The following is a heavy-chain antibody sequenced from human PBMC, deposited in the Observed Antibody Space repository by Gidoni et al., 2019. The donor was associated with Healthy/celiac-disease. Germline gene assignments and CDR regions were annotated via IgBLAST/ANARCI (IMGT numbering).Heavy chain of an antibody. D-gene: IGHD2-15*01. CDR1: RFTFRSYA. CDR2: ISGSGGST. CDR3: VSGRGVAAER. V-gene: IGHV3-23*01. J-gene: IGHJ4*02. Sequence: EAQLLVSGGGLVQPGGSLRLSCAASRFTFRSYAMSWGRQAPGKGLEWVSAISGSGGSTYYADAVKGRYTISRDNSKNTLYLQMNSLRAEDTAVYYCVSGRGVAAERWGQGTLVTVSS.